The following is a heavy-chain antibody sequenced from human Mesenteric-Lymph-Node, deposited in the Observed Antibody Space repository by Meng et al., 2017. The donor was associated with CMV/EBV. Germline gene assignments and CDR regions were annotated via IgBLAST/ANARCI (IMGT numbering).Heavy chain of an antibody. CDR3: ARASRGYGDAFDN. Sequence: CSVNGAYLAGHFWNWIRQSPGKGLEWIGQISHSGGPNYIPSLKSRVSMLIDTSKNQFSLRLRFVTAADTAVYYCARASRGYGDAFDNWGRGTMVTVSS. V-gene: IGHV4-34*01. CDR2: ISHSGGP. J-gene: IGHJ3*02. CDR1: GAYLAGHF. D-gene: IGHD5-18*01.